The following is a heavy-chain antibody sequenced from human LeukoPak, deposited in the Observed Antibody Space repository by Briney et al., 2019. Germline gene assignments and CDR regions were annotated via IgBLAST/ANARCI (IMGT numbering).Heavy chain of an antibody. CDR1: GFTFTSSA. D-gene: IGHD3-22*01. Sequence: EASVKVSCKASGFTFTSSAVQWVRQARGQRLEWIGWIVVGSGNTNYAQKFQERVNITRDMSTSTAYMELSSLRSEDTAVYYCAAESSSGFFDWFDPWGQGTLVTVSS. CDR2: IVVGSGNT. J-gene: IGHJ5*02. CDR3: AAESSSGFFDWFDP. V-gene: IGHV1-58*01.